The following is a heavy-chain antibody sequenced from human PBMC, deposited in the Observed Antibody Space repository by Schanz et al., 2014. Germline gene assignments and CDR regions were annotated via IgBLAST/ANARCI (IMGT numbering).Heavy chain of an antibody. CDR2: ISGGGGTT. V-gene: IGHV3-23*01. J-gene: IGHJ6*02. D-gene: IGHD3-10*01. Sequence: EVQLLESGGGLVQPGGSLRLSCATSGFSFSSYAINWVRQAPGKGLEWVSAISGGGGTTYYTDSVKGRFAISRDNSKSTLYLQMNSLRAEDTAVYYCAKDGPGGSGSYSADGDMDVWGQGTTVTVSS. CDR1: GFSFSSYA. CDR3: AKDGPGGSGSYSADGDMDV.